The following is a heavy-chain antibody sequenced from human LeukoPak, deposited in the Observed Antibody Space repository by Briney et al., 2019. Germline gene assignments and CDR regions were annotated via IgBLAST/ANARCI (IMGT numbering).Heavy chain of an antibody. J-gene: IGHJ6*02. CDR3: ARGLKYYDTLPGFGNYYAMDV. V-gene: IGHV3-48*03. D-gene: IGHD3-9*01. CDR1: GFTFTTYE. Sequence: GGSLRLSREASGFTFTTYEMNWARQAAGKGLEWASYTSGSGSTIYYADSVKGPFTISRDNAKNSLYLQITSLRAEDTAVHYCARGLKYYDTLPGFGNYYAMDVWGQGTTVTVSS. CDR2: TSGSGSTI.